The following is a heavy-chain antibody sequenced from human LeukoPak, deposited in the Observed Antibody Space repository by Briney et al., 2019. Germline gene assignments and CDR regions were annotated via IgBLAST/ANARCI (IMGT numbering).Heavy chain of an antibody. CDR2: ISGSGGRT. D-gene: IGHD1-26*01. Sequence: GRSLRLSCAASGFTFSSYAMSWVRQAPGKGLEWVSAISGSGGRTYYADSVKGRFTISRDNSMDTLYLQMNSLRADDTAVYYRAKGARWELPLDYWGQGTLVTVSS. J-gene: IGHJ4*02. CDR3: AKGARWELPLDY. V-gene: IGHV3-23*01. CDR1: GFTFSSYA.